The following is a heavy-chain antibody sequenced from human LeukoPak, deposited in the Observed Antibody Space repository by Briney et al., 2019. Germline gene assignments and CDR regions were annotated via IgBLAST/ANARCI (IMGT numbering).Heavy chain of an antibody. V-gene: IGHV3-30*02. D-gene: IGHD1-20*01. J-gene: IGHJ4*02. CDR1: GFTFSSYG. CDR3: AKDGYNWNSDFDY. Sequence: PGGSLRLSCAASGFTFSSYGMPWVRQAPGKGLEWVAFIRYDGSNKYYADSVKGRFTISRDNSKNTLYLQMNSLRAEDTAVYYCAKDGYNWNSDFDYWGQGTLVTVSS. CDR2: IRYDGSNK.